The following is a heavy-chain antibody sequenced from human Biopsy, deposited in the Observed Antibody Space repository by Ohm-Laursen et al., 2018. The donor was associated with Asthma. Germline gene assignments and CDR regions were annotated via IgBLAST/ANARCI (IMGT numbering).Heavy chain of an antibody. D-gene: IGHD1-1*01. J-gene: IGHJ3*02. CDR2: ISKDASTQ. V-gene: IGHV3-30*01. Sequence: SSLRLSCSASGFSFSNFAIHWVRQAPGKGLEWVGVISKDASTQDYAGSAKGRFTMARDNSKNTLDLQMNSLREEDTAVYYCVRDGTDDAFDIWGQGTVVSVSS. CDR3: VRDGTDDAFDI. CDR1: GFSFSNFA.